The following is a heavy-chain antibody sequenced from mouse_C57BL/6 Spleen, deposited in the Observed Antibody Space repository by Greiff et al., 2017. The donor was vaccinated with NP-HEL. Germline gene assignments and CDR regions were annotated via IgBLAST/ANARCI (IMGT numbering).Heavy chain of an antibody. Sequence: EVMLVESGGGLVQPGGSMKLSCVASGFTFSNYWMNWVRQSPEKGLEWVAQIRLKSDNYATHYAESVKGRFTISRDDSKSSVYLQMNNLRAEDTGIYYCTGGGYLYYYAMDYWGQGTSVTVSS. J-gene: IGHJ4*01. CDR3: TGGGYLYYYAMDY. CDR2: IRLKSDNYAT. CDR1: GFTFSNYW. D-gene: IGHD2-2*01. V-gene: IGHV6-3*01.